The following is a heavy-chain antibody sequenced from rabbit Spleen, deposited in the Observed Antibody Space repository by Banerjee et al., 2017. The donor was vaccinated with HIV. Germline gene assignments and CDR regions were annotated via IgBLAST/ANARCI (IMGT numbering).Heavy chain of an antibody. CDR1: GLDFNNNI. CDR2: IAAGSSGIT. V-gene: IGHV1S45*01. D-gene: IGHD7-1*01. CDR3: ARGAWSTDCMNL. Sequence: QEQLVESGGGLVKPGGSLTLTCKASGLDFNNNIMCWVRQAPGKGLEWIACIAAGSSGITYYANWANGRFTISKTSSTTVDLKMTSLTAADTATYFCARGAWSTDCMNLWGPGTLVTVS. J-gene: IGHJ4*01.